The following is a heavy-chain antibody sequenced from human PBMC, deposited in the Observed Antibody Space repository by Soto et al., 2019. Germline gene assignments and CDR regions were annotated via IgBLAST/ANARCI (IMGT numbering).Heavy chain of an antibody. D-gene: IGHD6-19*01. J-gene: IGHJ4*02. CDR3: ARDTYSSGWTSFGY. CDR2: ISAYNGNT. V-gene: IGHV1-18*01. Sequence: ASVKVSCKASGYTFTSYGISWVRQAPGQGLEWMGWISAYNGNTNYAQKLQGRVTMTTDTSTSTAYMELRSLRSDDTAVYYCARDTYSSGWTSFGYWGQGTLVTAPQ. CDR1: GYTFTSYG.